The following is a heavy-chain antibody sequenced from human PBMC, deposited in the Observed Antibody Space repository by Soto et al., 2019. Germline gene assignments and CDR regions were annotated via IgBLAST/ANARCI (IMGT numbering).Heavy chain of an antibody. D-gene: IGHD2-2*02. Sequence: GSLRLSCAASGXTFSSYSMSWVRQAPGKGLELGSAISGSGGSTYYADSVKCRCTIWRDNSKNTLYLQMNSLRAEDKAVYYCASRAYCSSTSCYTGSNWFDPWGQGTLATVSS. V-gene: IGHV3-23*01. J-gene: IGHJ5*02. CDR3: ASRAYCSSTSCYTGSNWFDP. CDR1: GXTFSSYS. CDR2: ISGSGGST.